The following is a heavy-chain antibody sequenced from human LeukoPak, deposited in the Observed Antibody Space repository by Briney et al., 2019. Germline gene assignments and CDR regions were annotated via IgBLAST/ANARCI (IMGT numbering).Heavy chain of an antibody. CDR2: ITGSGGDT. CDR1: GFTFDNYA. D-gene: IGHD3-9*01. Sequence: GGSLRLSCAASGFTFDNYAMSWVRQAPGKGLEWVSAITGSGGDTYHADSVKGRFTISRDNSKNTLYLQMNSLRAEDTAVYYCAREAFDWFIDHWGQGTLVTVSS. CDR3: AREAFDWFIDH. J-gene: IGHJ4*02. V-gene: IGHV3-23*01.